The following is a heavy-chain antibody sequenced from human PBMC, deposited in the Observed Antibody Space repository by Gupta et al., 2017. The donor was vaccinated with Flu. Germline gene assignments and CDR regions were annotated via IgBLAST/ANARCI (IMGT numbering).Heavy chain of an antibody. D-gene: IGHD3-3*01. CDR1: GFSFSDHY. Sequence: QVQLVESGGGLVKPGGSLRLSCAASGFSFSDHYMIWVRQAPGKGLEWISYISGTGDYRLFAVSVRGRFTITRDNAKKFVYLEMSGLRVEDTAVYYCARDPGSGIGNNWFDPWGPGTLVTVSS. CDR3: ARDPGSGIGNNWFDP. V-gene: IGHV3-11*05. J-gene: IGHJ5*02. CDR2: ISGTGDYR.